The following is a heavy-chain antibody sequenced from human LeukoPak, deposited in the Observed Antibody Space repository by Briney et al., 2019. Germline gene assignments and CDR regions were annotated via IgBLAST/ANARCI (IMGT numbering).Heavy chain of an antibody. CDR2: ISASGSKT. CDR3: ARDQSPHYYDSSGYGAFNL. Sequence: GGSRRLSCVPSGFAFGTFAMNWVRQAPGKGLEWLSGISASGSKTYYGNSVKGRFTISRDNSKNTLFLQMNSLRVEDTARYFCARDQSPHYYDSSGYGAFNLWGQGTVVTVSS. D-gene: IGHD3-22*01. V-gene: IGHV3-23*01. J-gene: IGHJ3*01. CDR1: GFAFGTFA.